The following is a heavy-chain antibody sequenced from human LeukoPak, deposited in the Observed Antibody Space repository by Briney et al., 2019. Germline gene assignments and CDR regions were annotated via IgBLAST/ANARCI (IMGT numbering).Heavy chain of an antibody. CDR2: INHGGRT. CDR3: ARGLGEVDY. CDR1: GYSISSNNW. Sequence: PSETLSLTCAVSGYSISSNNWWAWVRQPPGKGLEWIGEINHGGRTNYNPSLESRVTMSVDTSKNQFSLNLSSVTAADTAVYYCARGLGEVDYWGQGTLVTVSS. J-gene: IGHJ4*02. V-gene: IGHV4-28*03.